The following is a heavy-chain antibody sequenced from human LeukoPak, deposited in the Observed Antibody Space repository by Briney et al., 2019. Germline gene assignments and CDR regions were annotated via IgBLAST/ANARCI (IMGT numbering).Heavy chain of an antibody. CDR2: IYHSGST. CDR1: GGSISSSNW. Sequence: SETLSLTCAVSGGSISSSNWWSWVRQPPGKGLEWIGEIYHSGSTNYNPSLKSRVTISVDKSKNQFPPKLSSVTAADTAVYYCAREFYYDSSGYSNWFDPWGQGTLVTVSS. D-gene: IGHD3-22*01. V-gene: IGHV4-4*02. CDR3: AREFYYDSSGYSNWFDP. J-gene: IGHJ5*02.